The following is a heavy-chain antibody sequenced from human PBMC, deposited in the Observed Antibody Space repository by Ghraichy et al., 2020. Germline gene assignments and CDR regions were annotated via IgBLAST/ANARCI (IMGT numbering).Heavy chain of an antibody. CDR1: GFTFGSYA. CDR2: VSGGGDST. V-gene: IGHV3-23*01. J-gene: IGHJ4*02. CDR3: VKGYSERYYLYFDW. D-gene: IGHD1-26*01. Sequence: GGSLRLSCAASGFTFGSYAMSWVRQAPGKGLEWVSAVSGGGDSTYYADSVKGRFTISRDNSKNTLWRQMSSLRAEDAALYYCVKGYSERYYLYFDWWGQGTLVTVSS.